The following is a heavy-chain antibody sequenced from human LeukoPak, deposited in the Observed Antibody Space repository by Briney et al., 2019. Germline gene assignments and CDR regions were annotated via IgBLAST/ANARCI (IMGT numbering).Heavy chain of an antibody. Sequence: SGTLSLTCAVSGGSISSSNWWSWVRQPPGKGLEWIGEIYHSGSTNYNPSLKSRVTILEDKSKNQFSLKMSSVTAADTAVYYCARLSLKVLEWSPTKGKETHYFDYWGQGTLVTVSS. V-gene: IGHV4-4*02. CDR1: GGSISSSNW. CDR2: IYHSGST. CDR3: ARLSLKVLEWSPTKGKETHYFDY. D-gene: IGHD3-3*01. J-gene: IGHJ4*02.